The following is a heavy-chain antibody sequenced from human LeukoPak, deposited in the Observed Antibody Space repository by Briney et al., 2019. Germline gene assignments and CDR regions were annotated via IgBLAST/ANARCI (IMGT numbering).Heavy chain of an antibody. V-gene: IGHV4-39*01. Sequence: PSETLSLTCTVSGGSTSSSSYYWGWIRQPPGKGLELIGTMYYSGSTYYNPSLKSRVTISVDTSKNQFSLKLSSVTAAGTAVYYCARRSGYYTPNFDYWGQGALVTVSS. CDR2: MYYSGST. D-gene: IGHD3-3*01. CDR1: GGSTSSSSYY. J-gene: IGHJ4*02. CDR3: ARRSGYYTPNFDY.